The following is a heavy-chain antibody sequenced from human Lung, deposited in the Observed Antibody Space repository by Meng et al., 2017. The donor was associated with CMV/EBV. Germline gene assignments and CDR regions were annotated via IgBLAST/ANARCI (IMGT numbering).Heavy chain of an antibody. CDR2: MNPNSGNT. D-gene: IGHD2-15*01. J-gene: IGHJ5*02. CDR1: GYTFTLSD. Sequence: GAEGTHPGASVKVSSQASGYTFTLSDINWVRQATGQALEWMGWMNPNSGNTGYAQKFQGRVTMTRNTSISTAYMELSRLRSEDTAVYYCARGYCSGGSCPVFDPWGQGTLVTVSS. CDR3: ARGYCSGGSCPVFDP. V-gene: IGHV1-8*01.